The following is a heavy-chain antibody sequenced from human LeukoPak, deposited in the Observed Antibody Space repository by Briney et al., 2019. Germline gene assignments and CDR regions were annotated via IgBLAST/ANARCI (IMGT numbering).Heavy chain of an antibody. CDR2: ISSSSSYI. D-gene: IGHD3-10*01. J-gene: IGHJ4*02. V-gene: IGHV3-21*04. CDR1: GFTFSSYS. Sequence: PGGSLRLSCAASGFTFSSYSMNGVRQAPGKGLEWVSSISSSSSYIYYADSVKGRFTISRDNAKNSLYLQMNSLRAEDTAVYYCAKSLITMVRGAIDYWGQGTPVTVSS. CDR3: AKSLITMVRGAIDY.